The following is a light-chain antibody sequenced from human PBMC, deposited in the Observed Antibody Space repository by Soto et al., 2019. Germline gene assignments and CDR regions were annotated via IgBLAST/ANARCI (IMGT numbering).Light chain of an antibody. Sequence: DIQMTQSPSTLSASVGDRVTITCRASQSISSWLAWYQQKPGKAPKLLIYDASSLESGVPSRFSGSGSGTEFTLTISSLQPDELATYYCQQYNRYSPLTFGGGTKVEIK. CDR3: QQYNRYSPLT. J-gene: IGKJ4*01. CDR1: QSISSW. CDR2: DAS. V-gene: IGKV1-5*01.